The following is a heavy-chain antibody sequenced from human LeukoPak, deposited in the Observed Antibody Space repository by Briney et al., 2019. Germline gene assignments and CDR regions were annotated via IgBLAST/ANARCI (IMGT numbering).Heavy chain of an antibody. J-gene: IGHJ4*02. V-gene: IGHV3-43*02. CDR2: ISGDGGTT. CDR1: GFTFDDYA. D-gene: IGHD3-22*01. Sequence: GGSLRLSCAASGFTFDDYAIHWVRQAPGKGLEWVSLISGDGGTTYYADSVKGRFTISRDNSKNSLYLQMNSLRTEDTALYYCAKGSSDYYDSSGQPFDYWGQGTLVTVSS. CDR3: AKGSSDYYDSSGQPFDY.